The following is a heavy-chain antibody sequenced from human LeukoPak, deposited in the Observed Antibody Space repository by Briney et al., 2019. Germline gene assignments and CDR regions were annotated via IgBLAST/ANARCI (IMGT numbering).Heavy chain of an antibody. CDR2: ISSSSSTI. CDR3: ARDGSGTEGYYYYGMDV. J-gene: IGHJ6*02. V-gene: IGHV3-48*02. D-gene: IGHD1/OR15-1a*01. CDR1: GFAFSSYS. Sequence: PGGSLRLSCAASGFAFSSYSMNWVRQAPGKGLEWVSYISSSSSTIYYADSVKGRFTISRDNAKNSLYLQTNSLRDEDTAVYYCARDGSGTEGYYYYGMDVWGQGTTVTVSS.